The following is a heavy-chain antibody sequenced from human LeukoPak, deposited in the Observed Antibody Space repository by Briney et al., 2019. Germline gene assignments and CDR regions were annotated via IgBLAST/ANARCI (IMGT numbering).Heavy chain of an antibody. CDR2: ISAYNDNT. V-gene: IGHV1-18*01. Sequence: ASVKVSCKATGYTFTSYGISWVRQAPGQGLEWMGWISAYNDNTNYAQKLQGRVTMTTDTSTSTAYMELRSLRSDDTAVYYCALDPRLRWYDFDYWGQGTLVTVSS. D-gene: IGHD4-23*01. CDR1: GYTFTSYG. J-gene: IGHJ4*02. CDR3: ALDPRLRWYDFDY.